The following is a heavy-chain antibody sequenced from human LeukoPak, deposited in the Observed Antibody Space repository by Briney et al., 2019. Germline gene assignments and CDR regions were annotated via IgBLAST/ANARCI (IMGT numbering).Heavy chain of an antibody. J-gene: IGHJ2*01. V-gene: IGHV1-69*05. CDR3: ASYDSSGYYRHDGYFDL. CDR1: GGTFSSYA. Sequence: SVKVSCKASGGTFSSYAISWVRQAPGQGLEWMGRIIPIFGTANYAQRFQGRVTITTDESTSTAYMELSSLRSEDTAVYYCASYDSSGYYRHDGYFDLWGRGTLVTVCS. D-gene: IGHD3-22*01. CDR2: IIPIFGTA.